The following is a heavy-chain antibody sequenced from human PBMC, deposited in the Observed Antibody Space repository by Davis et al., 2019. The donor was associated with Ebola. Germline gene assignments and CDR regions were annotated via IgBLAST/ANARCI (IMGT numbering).Heavy chain of an antibody. Sequence: SQTLSLTCAVYGGSFSGYYWSWIRQPPGKGLEWIGEINHSGSTNYNPPLKSRVTISVDTSKNQFSLKLSSVTAADMAVYYCARGHDYDFWSGYSMGYYYGMDVWGQGTTVTVSS. J-gene: IGHJ6*02. CDR3: ARGHDYDFWSGYSMGYYYGMDV. V-gene: IGHV4-34*01. CDR2: INHSGST. CDR1: GGSFSGYY. D-gene: IGHD3-3*01.